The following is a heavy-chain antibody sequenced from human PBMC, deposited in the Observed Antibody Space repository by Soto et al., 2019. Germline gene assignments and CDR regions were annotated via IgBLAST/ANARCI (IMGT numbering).Heavy chain of an antibody. CDR1: GFTFNSYW. Sequence: EVQLVESGGGLVQPGGSLRLSCAASGFTFNSYWMHWVRQAPGKGLVWVSRMNSDGSSTSYADSVKGRFTISRDNARNTLYLKMNSLRVEDTAVYYCARDRRGVMFDWGQGTMVTVSS. CDR2: MNSDGSST. J-gene: IGHJ3*01. V-gene: IGHV3-74*01. CDR3: ARDRRGVMFD. D-gene: IGHD3-10*02.